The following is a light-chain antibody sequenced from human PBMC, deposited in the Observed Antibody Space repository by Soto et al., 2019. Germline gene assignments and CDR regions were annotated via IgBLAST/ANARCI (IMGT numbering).Light chain of an antibody. CDR1: SSNIGGNT. CDR2: SNN. Sequence: QSVLTQPPSASGTPGQRVTISCSGSSSNIGGNTVNWSQQLPGTAPKLLIYSNNQRPSGVPDRFSGSKSGTSASPATSGLQAEDEADYYCAVWDDSLNAVVFGGGTKLTVL. CDR3: AVWDDSLNAVV. J-gene: IGLJ2*01. V-gene: IGLV1-44*01.